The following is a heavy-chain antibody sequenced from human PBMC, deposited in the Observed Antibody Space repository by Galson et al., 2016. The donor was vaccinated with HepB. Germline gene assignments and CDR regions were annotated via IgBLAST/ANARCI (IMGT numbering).Heavy chain of an antibody. CDR2: ISTYIRST. CDR1: GYSFTGHG. D-gene: IGHD6-6*01. CDR3: ARTWSRSTTGARRSRSYYFDS. Sequence: SVKVSCKASGYSFTGHGISWVRQAPGQGLEWVGWISTYIRSTKYAQKLQGRVIMTTDTSTSTAYMELRGQRSDDTAIYYCARTWSRSTTGARRSRSYYFDSWGQGTRITVTS. J-gene: IGHJ4*02. V-gene: IGHV1-18*01.